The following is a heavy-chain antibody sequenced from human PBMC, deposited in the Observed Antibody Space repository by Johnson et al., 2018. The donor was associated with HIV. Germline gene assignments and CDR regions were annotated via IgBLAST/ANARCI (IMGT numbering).Heavy chain of an antibody. J-gene: IGHJ3*02. CDR1: GFNFSNYG. CDR3: AKASGNCYYVDAFDI. D-gene: IGHD3-10*01. V-gene: IGHV3-30*02. CDR2: IRYDGSNK. Sequence: QMQLVESGGGVVQPGGSLRLSCAASGFNFSNYGIHWVRQAPGKGLEWVAFIRYDGSNKYYADSMKGRFTISRDNSKNTLYMQMNSLRAEDTAVYYCAKASGNCYYVDAFDIWGQGTMVTVSS.